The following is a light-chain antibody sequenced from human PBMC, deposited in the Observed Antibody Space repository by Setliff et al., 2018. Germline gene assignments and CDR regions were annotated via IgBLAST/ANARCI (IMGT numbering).Light chain of an antibody. CDR1: SSNIGTNT. J-gene: IGLJ1*01. CDR2: SNN. V-gene: IGLV1-44*01. Sequence: QSVLTQPPSASGTPGQRVTISCSGSSSNIGTNTVNWYQQLPGTAPKLLIYSNNQRPSGVPDRFSGSESGTSACLAISGLQSEDEADYYCAAWDDSLNGHVFGTGTKVTVL. CDR3: AAWDDSLNGHV.